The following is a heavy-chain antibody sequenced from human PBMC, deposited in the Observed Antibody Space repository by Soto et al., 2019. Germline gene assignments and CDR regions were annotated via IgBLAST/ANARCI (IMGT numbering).Heavy chain of an antibody. Sequence: SVKVSCKASGFTFTSSAMQWVRQARGQRLEWIGWIVVGSGNTNYAQKFQERVTITRDMSTSTAYMELSSLRSEDTAVYYCAARLDSGYSYGPFDYWGQGTLVTSPQ. V-gene: IGHV1-58*02. CDR1: GFTFTSSA. CDR3: AARLDSGYSYGPFDY. J-gene: IGHJ4*02. CDR2: IVVGSGNT. D-gene: IGHD5-18*01.